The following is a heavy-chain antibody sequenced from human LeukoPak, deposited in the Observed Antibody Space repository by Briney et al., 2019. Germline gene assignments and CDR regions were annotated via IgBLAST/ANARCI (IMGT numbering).Heavy chain of an antibody. CDR2: ISYSGSA. Sequence: SETLSLTRSVSGGSINNHIWSWIRQPPGKGLEWIGYISYSGSANYNPSLKSRVTISVDTSKNQFSLKVTSVTAADTAVYYCARETAMVLDYWGQGTLVTVSS. CDR3: ARETAMVLDY. CDR1: GGSINNHI. V-gene: IGHV4-59*11. J-gene: IGHJ4*02. D-gene: IGHD5-18*01.